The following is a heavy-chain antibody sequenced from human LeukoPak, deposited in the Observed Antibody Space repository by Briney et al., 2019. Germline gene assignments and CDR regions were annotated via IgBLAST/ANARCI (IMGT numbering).Heavy chain of an antibody. J-gene: IGHJ5*02. CDR3: ATGPAVYGYHNWFDP. D-gene: IGHD5-18*01. CDR1: GYTLTELS. CDR2: FDPEDGET. V-gene: IGHV1-24*01. Sequence: ASVKVSCKVSGYTLTELSMHWVRQAPGKGLEWMGGFDPEDGETIYAQKFQGRVTMTEDTSTDTAYMELSSLRSEDTAVYYCATGPAVYGYHNWFDPWGQGTLVTVSS.